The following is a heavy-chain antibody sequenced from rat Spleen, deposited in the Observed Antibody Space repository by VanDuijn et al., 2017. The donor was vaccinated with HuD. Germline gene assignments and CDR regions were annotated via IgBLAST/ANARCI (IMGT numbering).Heavy chain of an antibody. D-gene: IGHD1-11*01. V-gene: IGHV5S23*01. CDR1: GFTFSDYN. Sequence: EVQLVESGGGLVQPGRSLKLSCAASGFTFSDYNMAWVRQAPKKGLEWVASIRTGGSDTYSRDSVRGRFTISRDNAKSTLYLQMDSRRSEDTATYYCARHRNYGGIPFDYWGQGVMVTVSS. J-gene: IGHJ2*01. CDR3: ARHRNYGGIPFDY. CDR2: IRTGGSDT.